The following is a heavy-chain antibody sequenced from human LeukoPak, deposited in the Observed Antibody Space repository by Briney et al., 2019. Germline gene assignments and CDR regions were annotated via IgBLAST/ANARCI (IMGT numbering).Heavy chain of an antibody. CDR2: ISSSSSTI. CDR1: RFTFSSYA. J-gene: IGHJ4*02. V-gene: IGHV3-48*01. CDR3: ARDDDSSGYWD. D-gene: IGHD3-22*01. Sequence: GGSLRLSCAASRFTFSSYAMHWVRQAPGKGLEWVSYISSSSSTIYYADSVKGRFTISRDDAKNSLYLQMNSLRAEDTAVYYCARDDDSSGYWDWGQGTLVTVSS.